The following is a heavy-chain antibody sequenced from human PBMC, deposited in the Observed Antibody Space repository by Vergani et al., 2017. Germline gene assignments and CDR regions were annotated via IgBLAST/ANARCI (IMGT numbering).Heavy chain of an antibody. V-gene: IGHV1-18*04. Sequence: QVQLVQSGAEVRKPGASVKVSCKASGYSFTSYGISWVRQAPGQGLEWMGWISVYNGNTNYAQKFQGRVIMTADTSTSTAYMELSSLRSEDTAVYYCATASAIFGVVTDYFDYWGQGTLVTVSS. CDR3: ATASAIFGVVTDYFDY. J-gene: IGHJ4*02. CDR2: ISVYNGNT. CDR1: GYSFTSYG. D-gene: IGHD3-3*01.